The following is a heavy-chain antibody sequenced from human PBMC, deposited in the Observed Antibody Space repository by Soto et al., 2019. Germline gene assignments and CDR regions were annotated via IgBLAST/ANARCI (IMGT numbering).Heavy chain of an antibody. CDR1: GFTVSSYG. CDR3: AREGEASGYYQSRAFDI. CDR2: IWYDGSNK. Sequence: HPGGSLRLSCAASGFTVSSYGMHWVRQAPGKGLEWVAVIWYDGSNKYYADSVKGRFTISGDNSKNTLYLQMNSLRAEDTAVYYCAREGEASGYYQSRAFDIWGQGTMVTVS. V-gene: IGHV3-33*01. J-gene: IGHJ3*02. D-gene: IGHD3-10*01.